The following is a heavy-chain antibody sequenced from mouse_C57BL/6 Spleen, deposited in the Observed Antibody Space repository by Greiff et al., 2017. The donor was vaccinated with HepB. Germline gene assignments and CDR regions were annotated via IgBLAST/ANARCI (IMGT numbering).Heavy chain of an antibody. J-gene: IGHJ3*01. CDR1: GYTLTSYT. CDR2: INPSSGYT. V-gene: IGHV1-4*01. D-gene: IGHD2-1*01. Sequence: VQLQQSGADLARPGASVKMSCKASGYTLTSYTMHWVKQRPGQGLEWIGYINPSSGYTKYNQKFKDKATLTADKSSSTAYMQLISLTSEDSAVYYCARDYYCAYWGQGTLVTVAA. CDR3: ARDYYCAY.